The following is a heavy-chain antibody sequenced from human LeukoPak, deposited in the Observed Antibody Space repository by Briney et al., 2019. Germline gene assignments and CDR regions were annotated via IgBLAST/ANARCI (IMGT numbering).Heavy chain of an antibody. CDR3: ARAMGWLQCDS. CDR2: IDNDGIT. Sequence: GGSLRLSCEVSGFTVSAYFMTWVRQAPGKGLEWVSAIDNDGITDYTGSVEGRFTVSRDISKNTLYLQLHSLRTEDTAVYYCARAMGWLQCDSWGQRALVSVSS. V-gene: IGHV3-53*01. J-gene: IGHJ5*01. CDR1: GFTVSAYF. D-gene: IGHD5-24*01.